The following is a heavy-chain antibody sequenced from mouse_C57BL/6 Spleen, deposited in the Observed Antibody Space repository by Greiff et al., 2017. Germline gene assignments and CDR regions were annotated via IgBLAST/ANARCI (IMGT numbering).Heavy chain of an antibody. V-gene: IGHV1-18*01. Sequence: EVQLQQSGPELVKPGASVKIPCKASGYTFTDYNMDWVKQSHGKSLEWIGDINPNNGGTIYNQKFKGKATLTVDKSSSTAYMELRSLTSEDTAVYYCARSGPRSWGYAMDYWGQGTSVTVSS. CDR2: INPNNGGT. CDR3: ARSGPRSWGYAMDY. D-gene: IGHD3-1*01. J-gene: IGHJ4*01. CDR1: GYTFTDYN.